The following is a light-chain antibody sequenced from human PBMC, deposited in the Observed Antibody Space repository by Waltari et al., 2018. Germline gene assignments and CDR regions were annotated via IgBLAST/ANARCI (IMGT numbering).Light chain of an antibody. CDR2: EVS. CDR1: SSDVGGYNY. CDR3: SSYTSSSTLEV. J-gene: IGLJ3*02. V-gene: IGLV2-14*01. Sequence: QSALTQPASVSGSPGQSITTPCTGTSSDVGGYNYVSWYQQHPGKAPKLMIYEVSNRPSGVSNRISGLQAEDEADYYCSSYTSSSTLEVFGGGTKLTVL.